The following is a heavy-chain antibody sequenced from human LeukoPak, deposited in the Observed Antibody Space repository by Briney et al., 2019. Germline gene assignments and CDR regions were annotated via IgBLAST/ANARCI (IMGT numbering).Heavy chain of an antibody. V-gene: IGHV3-21*01. CDR1: GFTFSSYS. CDR3: ARFFSYYYYYGMDV. Sequence: GGSMRLSCAASGFTFSSYSMNWVRQAPGKGLEWVSSISSSSSYTYYADSVKGRFAISRDNAKNSLYLQMNSLRAEDTAVYYCARFFSYYYYYGMDVWGQGTTVTVSS. J-gene: IGHJ6*02. CDR2: ISSSSSYT.